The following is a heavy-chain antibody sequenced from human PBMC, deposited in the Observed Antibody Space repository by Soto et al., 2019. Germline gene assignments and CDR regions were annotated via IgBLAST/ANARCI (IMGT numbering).Heavy chain of an antibody. CDR3: ARLLTTIFGVVLENDY. CDR1: GFTFSSYW. J-gene: IGHJ4*02. D-gene: IGHD3-3*01. CDR2: IKQDGSEK. Sequence: GGSLRLSCAASGFTFSSYWMSWVRQAPGKGLEWVANIKQDGSEKYYVDSVKGRFTISRDNAKNSLYLQMNSLRAEDTAVYYCARLLTTIFGVVLENDYWGQGTLVTVSS. V-gene: IGHV3-7*01.